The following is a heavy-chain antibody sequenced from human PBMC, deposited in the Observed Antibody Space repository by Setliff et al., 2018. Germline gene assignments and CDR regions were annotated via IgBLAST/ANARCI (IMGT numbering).Heavy chain of an antibody. J-gene: IGHJ4*02. Sequence: ASVKVSCKSSGYIFSDYGITWVRQAPGQGLEWMGWINNYSFKTNYPQKFLGRVTVTTDTSTGTAYMELRSLDSDDTALYYCSRLVRFCIRTSCQRLSGGDFWGQGTLVTVSS. CDR1: GYIFSDYG. CDR2: INNYSFKT. D-gene: IGHD2-2*01. V-gene: IGHV1-18*01. CDR3: SRLVRFCIRTSCQRLSGGDF.